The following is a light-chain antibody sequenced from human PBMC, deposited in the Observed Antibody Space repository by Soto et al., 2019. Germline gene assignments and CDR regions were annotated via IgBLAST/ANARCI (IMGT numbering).Light chain of an antibody. V-gene: IGLV1-40*01. CDR3: QSYDSSLSAPYV. CDR1: SSNIGAGYD. J-gene: IGLJ1*01. CDR2: GNS. Sequence: ALTQPPSVSGAPGQRVTISCTGSSSNIGAGYDVHWYQQLPGTALKLLIYGNSNRPSGVPDRFSGSKSGTSASLAITGLQAEDEADYYCQSYDSSLSAPYVFGTGTKVTVL.